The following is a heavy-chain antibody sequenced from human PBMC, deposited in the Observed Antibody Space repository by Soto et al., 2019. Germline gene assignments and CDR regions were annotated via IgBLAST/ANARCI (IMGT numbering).Heavy chain of an antibody. CDR3: ARYRFTTTWSKFDY. CDR2: ISHRGNT. J-gene: IGHJ4*02. CDR1: GVSIGSDAYY. D-gene: IGHD3-16*02. Sequence: QVQLQQSGPGLVKPSQTLSLTCAVSGVSIGSDAYYWSWIRQHPGKGLEWVGFISHRGNTYYNPSLKSRLTLSVDMSKNQLSLTLTSVTAADTAVYFCARYRFTTTWSKFDYWGQGSLVTVSS. V-gene: IGHV4-31*11.